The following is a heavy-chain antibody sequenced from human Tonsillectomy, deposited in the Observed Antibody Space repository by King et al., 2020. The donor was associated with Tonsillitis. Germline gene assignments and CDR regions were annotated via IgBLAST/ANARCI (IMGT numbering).Heavy chain of an antibody. CDR3: AREDYYFHY. Sequence: VQLQESGPGLVKPSETLSLTCTVSGYSISSGYYWGWIRQPPGKGLEWIGSIYHSGSTYYNPSLKSRLTMSVDTSKNQFSLKLTSVTAADTAVYYCAREDYYFHYWGQGALVTVSS. J-gene: IGHJ4*02. CDR2: IYHSGST. CDR1: GYSISSGYY. V-gene: IGHV4-38-2*02.